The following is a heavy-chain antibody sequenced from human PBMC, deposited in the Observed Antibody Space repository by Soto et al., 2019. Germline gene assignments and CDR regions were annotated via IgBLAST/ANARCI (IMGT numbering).Heavy chain of an antibody. Sequence: SETLSLTCTVSGGSISSYYWSWIRQPPGKGLEWIGYIYYSGSTNYNPSLKSRVTISVDTSKNQFSLKLSSVTAADTAVYYCARAYGDYVFDYWGQATLVTVS. V-gene: IGHV4-59*01. CDR3: ARAYGDYVFDY. J-gene: IGHJ4*02. CDR1: GGSISSYY. D-gene: IGHD4-17*01. CDR2: IYYSGST.